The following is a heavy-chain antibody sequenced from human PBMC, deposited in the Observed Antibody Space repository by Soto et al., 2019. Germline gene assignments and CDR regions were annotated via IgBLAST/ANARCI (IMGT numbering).Heavy chain of an antibody. Sequence: SETLSLTCTVSGGSISRSTYYWGWIRQPPGKGLEWIGSIYYSGSTYYRPSLKSRVTISVDTSKNQFSLKLSSVTATDTAVYYCARQVPAAIRLGWFDPWGQGTLVTVSS. CDR3: ARQVPAAIRLGWFDP. CDR2: IYYSGST. D-gene: IGHD2-2*02. J-gene: IGHJ5*02. CDR1: GGSISRSTYY. V-gene: IGHV4-39*01.